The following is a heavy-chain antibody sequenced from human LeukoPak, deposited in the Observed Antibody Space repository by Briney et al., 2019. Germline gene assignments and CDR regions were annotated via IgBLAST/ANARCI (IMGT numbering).Heavy chain of an antibody. CDR1: GFTFRSYS. Sequence: GGSLRLSCAASGFTFRSYSMNWVRQAPGKGLEWVSYISSSSSTIYYADSVKGRFTISRDNSKNTLSLQVNSLRVDDTAVYYCAKGAITSSTTCYFDSWGQGTLVTVSS. D-gene: IGHD2-2*01. J-gene: IGHJ4*02. CDR2: ISSSSSTI. V-gene: IGHV3-48*01. CDR3: AKGAITSSTTCYFDS.